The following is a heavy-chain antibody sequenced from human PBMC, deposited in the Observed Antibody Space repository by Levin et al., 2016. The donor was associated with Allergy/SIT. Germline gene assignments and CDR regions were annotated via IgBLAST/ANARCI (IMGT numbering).Heavy chain of an antibody. CDR3: ARDWKGYCSSTSCYPGPY. V-gene: IGHV1-69*04. Sequence: SVKVSCKASGGTFSSYAISWVRQAPGQGLEWMGRIIPILGIANYAQKFQGRVTITADKSTSTAYMELSSLRAEDTAVYYCARDWKGYCSSTSCYPGPYWGQGTLVTVSS. CDR2: IIPILGIA. CDR1: GGTFSSYA. D-gene: IGHD2-2*01. J-gene: IGHJ4*02.